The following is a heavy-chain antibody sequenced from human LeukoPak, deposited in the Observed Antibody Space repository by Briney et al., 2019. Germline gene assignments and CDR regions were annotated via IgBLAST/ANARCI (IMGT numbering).Heavy chain of an antibody. Sequence: GGSLRLSCAASGFTFSSYGMIWVRQAPGKGLEWLSSISISGGTTFYADSVKGRFTISRDNSKNTLYLHMYSLRGDDTAVYSCAKENRPGIAVAADYSGQGTLVTVSS. CDR3: AKENRPGIAVAADY. D-gene: IGHD6-19*01. CDR2: ISISGGTT. V-gene: IGHV3-23*01. CDR1: GFTFSSYG. J-gene: IGHJ4*02.